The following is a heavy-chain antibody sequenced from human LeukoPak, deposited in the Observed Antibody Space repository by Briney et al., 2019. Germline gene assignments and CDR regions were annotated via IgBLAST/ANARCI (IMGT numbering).Heavy chain of an antibody. J-gene: IGHJ3*02. CDR3: AREPRHIVVVTDLDAFDI. Sequence: PGRSLRLSCVASGFMFSSYGMHWVRQAPGKGLEWVALISYDGSIKKYADSVKGRFTISRDNSKNTLYLQMNSLRAEDTAVYYCAREPRHIVVVTDLDAFDIWGQGTMVTVS. V-gene: IGHV3-30*03. CDR1: GFMFSSYG. CDR2: ISYDGSIK. D-gene: IGHD2-21*02.